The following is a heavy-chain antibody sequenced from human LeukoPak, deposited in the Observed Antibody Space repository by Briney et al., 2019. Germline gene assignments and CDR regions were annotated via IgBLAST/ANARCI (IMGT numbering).Heavy chain of an antibody. V-gene: IGHV3-21*01. D-gene: IGHD6-19*01. CDR2: ISSSSSYI. CDR3: ARDLSEAVAGTGMRY. CDR1: GFIFSSYS. Sequence: PGGSLRLSCAASGFIFSSYSMNWVRQAPGKGLEWVSSISSSSSYIYYADSVKGRFTISRDNAKNSLYLQMNSLRAEDTAVYYCARDLSEAVAGTGMRYWGQGTLVTVSS. J-gene: IGHJ4*02.